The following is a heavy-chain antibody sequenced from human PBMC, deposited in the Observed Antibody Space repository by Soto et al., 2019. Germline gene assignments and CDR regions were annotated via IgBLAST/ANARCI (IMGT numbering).Heavy chain of an antibody. CDR3: AGTYTVATITIDY. V-gene: IGHV1-24*01. CDR1: GFTLTELS. J-gene: IGHJ4*02. D-gene: IGHD5-12*01. Sequence: ASVKVSCKVSGFTLTELSIHWVQQAPGKGLEWMGGFEPEDGETIYAQKFQGRVTMTEDTSTDTAYRDLSSLRYECTAVYYCAGTYTVATITIDYWGQGTQVAVAS. CDR2: FEPEDGET.